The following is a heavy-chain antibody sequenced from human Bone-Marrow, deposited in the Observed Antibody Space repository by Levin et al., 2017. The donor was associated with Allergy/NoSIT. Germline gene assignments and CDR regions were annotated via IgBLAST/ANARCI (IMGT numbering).Heavy chain of an antibody. Sequence: SETLSLTCTVSGGSISSSSYYWGWIRQPPGKGLEWIGSIYYSGSTYYNPSLKSRVTISVDTSKNQFSLKLSSVTAADTAVYYCARDPVVVVPAAMYYYYYGMDVWGQGTTVTVSS. D-gene: IGHD2-2*01. CDR2: IYYSGST. CDR1: GGSISSSSYY. J-gene: IGHJ6*02. CDR3: ARDPVVVVPAAMYYYYYGMDV. V-gene: IGHV4-39*07.